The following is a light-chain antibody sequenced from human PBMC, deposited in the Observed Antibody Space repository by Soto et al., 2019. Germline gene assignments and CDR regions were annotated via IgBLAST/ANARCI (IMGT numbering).Light chain of an antibody. V-gene: IGKV1-39*01. J-gene: IGKJ1*01. Sequence: DIQMTQSPSSRSASVGDRVSISCRASQSVSSYLNWYQQKPGKAPKLLIYAASTLQSGVPSRFSGSGSGTDFTLTISSLQPEDFATYYCQQSAITPPWTFGQGTKVDIK. CDR2: AAS. CDR1: QSVSSY. CDR3: QQSAITPPWT.